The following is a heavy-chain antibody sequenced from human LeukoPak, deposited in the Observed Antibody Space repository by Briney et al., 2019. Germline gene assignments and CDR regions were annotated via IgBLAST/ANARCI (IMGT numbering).Heavy chain of an antibody. Sequence: GASVKVSCKASGYTFTGHYMHWVRQAPGQGLERMGWINPNSGGTNYAQKFQGRVTMTRDTSISTAYMELSRLRSDDTAVYYCARVYDSSGYYPSGFDYWGQGTLVTVSS. CDR3: ARVYDSSGYYPSGFDY. J-gene: IGHJ4*02. CDR2: INPNSGGT. V-gene: IGHV1-2*02. D-gene: IGHD3-22*01. CDR1: GYTFTGHY.